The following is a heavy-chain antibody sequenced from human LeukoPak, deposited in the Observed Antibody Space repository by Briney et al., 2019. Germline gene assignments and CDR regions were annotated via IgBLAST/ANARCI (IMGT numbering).Heavy chain of an antibody. CDR2: INPNSGDA. CDR3: AREGDSSADAFDI. CDR1: GFPFNGYY. J-gene: IGHJ3*02. V-gene: IGHV1-2*02. Sequence: ASVKVACKASGFPFNGYYMHWVRQAPGQGLEWVGWINPNSGDANYAQKFQGRVTMTRDTSISTAYMELRRLRSDDTAVYHCAREGDSSADAFDIWGQGTMVTVSS. D-gene: IGHD3-22*01.